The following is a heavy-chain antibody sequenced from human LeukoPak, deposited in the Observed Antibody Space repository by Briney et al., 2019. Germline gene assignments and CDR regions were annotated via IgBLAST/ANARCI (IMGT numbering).Heavy chain of an antibody. V-gene: IGHV3-49*04. CDR1: GFTFSSYA. CDR2: IRSEAYGGTT. J-gene: IGHJ4*02. Sequence: GGSLRLSCAASGFTFSSYAMSWVRQAPGKGLEWVGFIRSEAYGGTTEYAASVKGRFTISRDDSKSIAYLQMNSLNTEDTAVYYCTRPRLGHDYLLDYWGQGTLVTVSS. CDR3: TRPRLGHDYLLDY. D-gene: IGHD5-12*01.